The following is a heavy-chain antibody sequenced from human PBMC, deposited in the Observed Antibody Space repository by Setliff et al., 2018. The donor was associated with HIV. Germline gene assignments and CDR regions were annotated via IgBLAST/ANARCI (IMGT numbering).Heavy chain of an antibody. J-gene: IGHJ4*02. CDR2: INRDNGGI. V-gene: IGHV1-2*06. Sequence: ASVKVSCKTFGYSFTAYQMHWLRQAPGQGLEWMGRINRDNGGIDYAQKFQGRVTVTRDTSINTAYMELSSLRYDDTAVYYCARGKVLRGNILYYWGQGTLVTVSS. CDR1: GYSFTAYQ. CDR3: ARGKVLRGNILYY. D-gene: IGHD2-8*01.